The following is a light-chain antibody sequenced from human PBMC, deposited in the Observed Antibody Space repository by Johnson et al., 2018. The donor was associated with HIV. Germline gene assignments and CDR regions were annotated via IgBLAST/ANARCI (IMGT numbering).Light chain of an antibody. CDR2: DNN. V-gene: IGLV1-51*01. J-gene: IGLJ1*01. Sequence: QSVLTQPPSVSAAPGQKVTISCSGSSSNIGNNYVSWYQQLPGTAPKLLIYDNNKRPSGIPDRFSGSKSGTSATLGITGLQTGDEADYYCGTWDSSLSAGGVFVPGPTVPVL. CDR1: SSNIGNNY. CDR3: GTWDSSLSAGGV.